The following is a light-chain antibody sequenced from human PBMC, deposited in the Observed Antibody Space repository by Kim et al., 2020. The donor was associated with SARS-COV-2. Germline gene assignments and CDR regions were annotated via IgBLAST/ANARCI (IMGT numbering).Light chain of an antibody. CDR2: GAS. J-gene: IGKJ5*01. CDR3: QQRAS. V-gene: IGKV3-11*01. CDR1: QSVIRN. Sequence: TLSLSPGERATLSCRTSQSVIRNLAYYQQKPGQAPRLLIYGASSRATVIPARFSGTGSGTDFTLTISSLDPEDFAVYYCQQRASFGQGTRLEIK.